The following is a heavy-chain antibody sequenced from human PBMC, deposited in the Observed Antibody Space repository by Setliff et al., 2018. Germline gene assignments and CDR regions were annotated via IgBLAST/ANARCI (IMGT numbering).Heavy chain of an antibody. V-gene: IGHV4-61*02. Sequence: SETLSLTCTVSGGSISSGSYYWSWIRQPAGKGLEWIGRIYTSGSTNYNLSLKSRVTMSLDKSKNQFSLKLASVTAADTALYYCARIGHFDFWRGFGVGAFDLWGHGSVVTVSS. D-gene: IGHD3-3*01. CDR1: GGSISSGSYY. CDR3: ARIGHFDFWRGFGVGAFDL. J-gene: IGHJ3*01. CDR2: IYTSGST.